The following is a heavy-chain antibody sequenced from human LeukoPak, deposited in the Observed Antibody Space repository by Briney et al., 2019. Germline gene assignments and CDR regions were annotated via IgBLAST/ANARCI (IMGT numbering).Heavy chain of an antibody. CDR2: ISSSSSYI. J-gene: IGHJ4*02. V-gene: IGHV3-21*01. D-gene: IGHD2-15*01. Sequence: GGSLRLSCAASGFTFSSYSMNWVRQAPGKGLEWDSSISSSSSYIYYSDSVKGRFTISRDNAKNSLYLQMNSLRAEDTAVYYCARDRVGYCTGGSCYSDYFDYWGQGTLVTVSS. CDR1: GFTFSSYS. CDR3: ARDRVGYCTGGSCYSDYFDY.